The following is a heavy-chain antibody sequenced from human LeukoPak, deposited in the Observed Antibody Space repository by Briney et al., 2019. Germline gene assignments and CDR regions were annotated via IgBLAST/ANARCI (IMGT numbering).Heavy chain of an antibody. D-gene: IGHD3-22*01. CDR2: ISGSGGCT. CDR3: AKDPEGITMIVVAYFDY. CDR1: GFTFSSYA. Sequence: PGGSLRLSCAASGFTFSSYAMSWVRQAPGKGLEWVSAISGSGGCTYYADSVKGRFTISRDNSKNTLYLQMNSLRAEDTAVCYCAKDPEGITMIVVAYFDYWGQGTLVTVSS. V-gene: IGHV3-23*01. J-gene: IGHJ4*02.